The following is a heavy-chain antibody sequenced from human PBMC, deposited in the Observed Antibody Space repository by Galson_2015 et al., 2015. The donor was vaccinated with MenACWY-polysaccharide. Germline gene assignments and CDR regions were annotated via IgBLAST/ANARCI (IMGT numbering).Heavy chain of an antibody. V-gene: IGHV3-23*01. D-gene: IGHD6-19*01. Sequence: SLRLSCATSGFTFSSNAMSWVRQAPGKGLEWVSAISSTGDSIRYADSVKGRFTISRDASKNTLYLQMSSLRAEDTALYYCAISRGFSSGWKYFDYWGQGTLVTVSA. J-gene: IGHJ4*02. CDR2: ISSTGDSI. CDR1: GFTFSSNA. CDR3: AISRGFSSGWKYFDY.